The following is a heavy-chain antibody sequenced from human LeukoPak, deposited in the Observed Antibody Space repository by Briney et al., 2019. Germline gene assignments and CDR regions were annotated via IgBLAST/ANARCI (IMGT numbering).Heavy chain of an antibody. CDR2: IIPIIGTA. V-gene: IGHV1-69*05. CDR1: GGTFSRSA. Sequence: GASVKVSCKASGGTFSRSAISWVRQAPGQGLEWMGGIIPIIGTANYAQKFQGRVTITTDESTSTAYMELSSLRSEDTALYYCARDQIVGTILGWFDPWGQGTLVTVSS. CDR3: ARDQIVGTILGWFDP. D-gene: IGHD1-1*01. J-gene: IGHJ5*02.